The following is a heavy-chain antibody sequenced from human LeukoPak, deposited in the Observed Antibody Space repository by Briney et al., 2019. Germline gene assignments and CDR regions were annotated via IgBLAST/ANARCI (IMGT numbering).Heavy chain of an antibody. CDR3: ARDVRRYYFDY. J-gene: IGHJ4*02. CDR2: IYYSGST. Sequence: SLTLSLTCTVSGGSISSGGYYWSWIRQHPGKGLEWIGYIYYSGSTYYNPSLKSRVTISVDTSKNQFSLKLSSVTAADTAVYYCARDVRRYYFDYWGQGTLVTVSS. V-gene: IGHV4-31*03. D-gene: IGHD1-14*01. CDR1: GGSISSGGYY.